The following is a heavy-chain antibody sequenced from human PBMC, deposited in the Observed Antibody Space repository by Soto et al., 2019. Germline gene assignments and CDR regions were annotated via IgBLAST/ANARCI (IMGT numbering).Heavy chain of an antibody. Sequence: GGSLRLSCAASGFTFSSTAMHWVRQAPGKGLEWVSLISYHGRNIFYAKSVKGRFTISRDNSKNTLYLHMNSLRTEDTAVYFSEKDGSSRYYFDYWGQGTLVTVSS. CDR2: ISYHGRNI. V-gene: IGHV3-30*04. CDR1: GFTFSSTA. CDR3: EKDGSSRYYFDY. J-gene: IGHJ4*02.